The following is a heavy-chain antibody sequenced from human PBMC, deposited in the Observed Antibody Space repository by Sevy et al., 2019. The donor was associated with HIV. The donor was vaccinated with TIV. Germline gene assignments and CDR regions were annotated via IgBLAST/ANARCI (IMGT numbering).Heavy chain of an antibody. CDR3: ARQRGYSGYDTLYFDF. V-gene: IGHV1-69*13. CDR2: IMPVLGTE. J-gene: IGHJ4*02. Sequence: ASVKVSYKASGGTFSSYVITWVRQGPGQGLEWMGGIMPVLGTENYAQKFQGRVTITADESTATAYMELSSLSSEDTAVYYCARQRGYSGYDTLYFDFWGQGTLVTVSS. D-gene: IGHD5-12*01. CDR1: GGTFSSYV.